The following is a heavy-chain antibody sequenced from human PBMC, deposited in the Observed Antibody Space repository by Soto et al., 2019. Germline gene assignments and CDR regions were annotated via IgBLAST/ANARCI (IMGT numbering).Heavy chain of an antibody. CDR1: GFSLSTEGVA. CDR3: AHRDRASGGLFDY. D-gene: IGHD3-10*01. CDR2: IYWDDDQ. J-gene: IGHJ4*02. V-gene: IGHV2-5*02. Sequence: QITLKESGPPLVKPTQTLTLTCTFSGFSLSTEGVAVGWIRQPPGKALEWLSVIYWDDDQRSSTSLRSRLTITKAPSKNHVVLTMTNMDPLDTATYYCAHRDRASGGLFDYWGQGILVTVSS.